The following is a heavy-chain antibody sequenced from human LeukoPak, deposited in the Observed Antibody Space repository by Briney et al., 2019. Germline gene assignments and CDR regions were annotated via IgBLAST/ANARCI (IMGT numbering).Heavy chain of an antibody. J-gene: IGHJ4*02. V-gene: IGHV3-33*01. D-gene: IGHD6-19*01. CDR3: AREPSSGWMRSYFDY. CDR1: GFTFSSYG. Sequence: GGSLRLSCAASGFTFSSYGMHWVRQAPGKGLEWVAVIWYDGSNKYYADSVKGRFTISRDNSKNTLYVQMNSLRVEDTAVYYCAREPSSGWMRSYFDYWGQGTLVTVSS. CDR2: IWYDGSNK.